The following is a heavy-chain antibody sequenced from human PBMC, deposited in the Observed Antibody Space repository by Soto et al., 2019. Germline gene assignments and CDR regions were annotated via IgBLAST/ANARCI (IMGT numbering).Heavy chain of an antibody. CDR1: GGSISSGGYS. D-gene: IGHD2-15*01. Sequence: QLQLQESGSGRVKPSQPLSLTCDVSGGSISSGGYSGTWLRQPPGKGLEWIGYIYHSGNTYYNPSLKSRVTISGDSSKNQFTLHLSSVTAEYTAEYYQASNVAADDAFDVRGPGTMVTVSS. CDR3: ASNVAADDAFDV. J-gene: IGHJ3*01. CDR2: IYHSGNT. V-gene: IGHV4-30-2*01.